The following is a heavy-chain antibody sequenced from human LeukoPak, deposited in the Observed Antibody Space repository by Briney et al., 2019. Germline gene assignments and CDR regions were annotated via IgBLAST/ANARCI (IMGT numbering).Heavy chain of an antibody. CDR2: IYYSGST. D-gene: IGHD6-19*01. J-gene: IGHJ6*03. CDR1: GGSISSYY. Sequence: SETLSLTCTVSGGSISSYYWSWIRQPPGKGLEWIGYIYYSGSTNYNPSLKSRVTISVDTSKNQFSLKLSSVTAADTAVYYCARSKHVAGDYYYYMDVWGKGTTVTASS. V-gene: IGHV4-59*01. CDR3: ARSKHVAGDYYYYMDV.